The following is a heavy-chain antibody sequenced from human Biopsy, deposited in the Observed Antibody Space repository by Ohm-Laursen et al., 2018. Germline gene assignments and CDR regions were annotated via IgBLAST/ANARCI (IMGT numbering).Heavy chain of an antibody. CDR2: IHWNSGVI. CDR1: GFPFDDYA. J-gene: IGHJ6*02. V-gene: IGHV3-9*01. CDR3: AREGAYADFRFPYYNGMDV. D-gene: IGHD4-17*01. Sequence: SLRLSCAASGFPFDDYAMHWVRQVPGKGLEWVAGIHWNSGVIDYADSVKGRFTISRDNVKNSLYLETNSLTPEDTAVYHCAREGAYADFRFPYYNGMDVWGPGTTVIVSS.